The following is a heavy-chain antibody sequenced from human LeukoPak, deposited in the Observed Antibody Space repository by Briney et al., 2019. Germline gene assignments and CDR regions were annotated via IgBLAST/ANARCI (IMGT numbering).Heavy chain of an antibody. V-gene: IGHV3-30-3*01. J-gene: IGHJ3*01. Sequence: GRSLRLSCAASGFTFSSYAMHWVRQAPGEGLEWVAVISYDGSNKYYADSVKGRFTISRDNSKNTLYLQMNSLRAEDTAVYYCARDLREGDYGDYADWGQGTMVTVSS. CDR3: ARDLREGDYGDYAD. D-gene: IGHD4-17*01. CDR1: GFTFSSYA. CDR2: ISYDGSNK.